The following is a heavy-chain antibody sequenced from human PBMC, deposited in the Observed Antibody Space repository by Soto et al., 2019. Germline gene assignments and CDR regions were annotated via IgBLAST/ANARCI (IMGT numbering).Heavy chain of an antibody. D-gene: IGHD5-12*01. CDR3: ATRGTQGRWLEFADY. CDR2: IIPISGRT. V-gene: IGHV1-69*01. J-gene: IGHJ4*02. CDR1: GGTFSSLG. Sequence: QVQLLQSGAEVKRPGSSVKVSCEASGGTFSSLGFTWVRQAPGQGLEWMGGIIPISGRTTFAQKFQGRVTITADESTRATYMELTTPTSGDTAMYYCATRGTQGRWLEFADYWGQGTLVTVSS.